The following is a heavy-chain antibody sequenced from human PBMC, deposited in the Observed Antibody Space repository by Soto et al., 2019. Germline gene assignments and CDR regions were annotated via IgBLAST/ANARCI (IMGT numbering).Heavy chain of an antibody. D-gene: IGHD3-22*01. J-gene: IGHJ4*02. CDR3: AHRLCDSSCYWDVGFFDY. V-gene: IGHV2-5*02. CDR2: IYWDNDK. CDR1: GFSLSTNGVG. Sequence: GSGPTLVNPTQTLTLTCTFSGFSLSTNGVGVGWIRQPPGKALECLALIYWDNDKRYSPSLKSRLSVTKDTSKNQVVLTMTNMDPVDTGTYYCAHRLCDSSCYWDVGFFDYWGQGALVTVSS.